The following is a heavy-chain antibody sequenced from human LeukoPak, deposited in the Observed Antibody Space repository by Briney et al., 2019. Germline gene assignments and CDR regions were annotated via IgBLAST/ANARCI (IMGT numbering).Heavy chain of an antibody. Sequence: SETLSLTCTVSGGSISSYYWSWIRQPPGKGLEWIGYIYYSGSTNYNPSLKSRVTISVDTSKNQFSLKLSSVTAADTAVYYCARANGEMATTGDAFDIWGQGTMVTVSS. CDR1: GGSISSYY. CDR3: ARANGEMATTGDAFDI. J-gene: IGHJ3*02. D-gene: IGHD5-24*01. V-gene: IGHV4-59*01. CDR2: IYYSGST.